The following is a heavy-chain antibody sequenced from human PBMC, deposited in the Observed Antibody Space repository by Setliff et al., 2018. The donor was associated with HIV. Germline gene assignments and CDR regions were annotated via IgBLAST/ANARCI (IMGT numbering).Heavy chain of an antibody. CDR2: IYSGGDT. D-gene: IGHD6-13*01. V-gene: IGHV3-66*02. J-gene: IGHJ4*02. CDR1: GFTVSTYY. Sequence: SGGSLRLSCAASGFTVSTYYMSWVRQAPGKGLEWISTIYSGGDTYHADSVKGRVTLSRDNSKNTLYLQMNSLRPEDTAVYYCARDASRSWYAFFDFWGQGSLVTVSS. CDR3: ARDASRSWYAFFDF.